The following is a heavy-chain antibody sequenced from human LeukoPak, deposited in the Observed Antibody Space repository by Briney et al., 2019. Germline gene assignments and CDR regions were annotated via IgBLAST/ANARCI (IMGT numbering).Heavy chain of an antibody. CDR3: ARARRAYCGGDCYSASDY. J-gene: IGHJ4*02. Sequence: ASVTVSCKASGYTFTGYYMHWVRQAPGQGLEWMGWINPNSGGTNYAQKFQGRVTMTRDTSISTAYMEPSRLRSDDTAVYYCARARRAYCGGDCYSASDYWGQGTLVTVSS. D-gene: IGHD2-21*02. CDR1: GYTFTGYY. V-gene: IGHV1-2*02. CDR2: INPNSGGT.